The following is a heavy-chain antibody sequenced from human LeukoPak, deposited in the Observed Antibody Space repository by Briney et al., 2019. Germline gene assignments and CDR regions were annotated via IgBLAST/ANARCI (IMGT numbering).Heavy chain of an antibody. CDR3: ARRRVAARPGGGNYFDY. J-gene: IGHJ4*02. CDR1: GGSFSGYY. Sequence: SETLSLTCAVYGGSFSGYYWSWIRQPPGKGLEWIGEINHSGSTNYNPSLKSRVTISVDTSKNQFSLKLSSVTAADTAVYYCARRRVAARPGGGNYFDYWGQGTLVTVSS. D-gene: IGHD6-6*01. CDR2: INHSGST. V-gene: IGHV4-34*01.